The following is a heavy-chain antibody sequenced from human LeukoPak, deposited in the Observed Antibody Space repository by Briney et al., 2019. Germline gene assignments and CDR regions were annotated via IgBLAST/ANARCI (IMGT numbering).Heavy chain of an antibody. Sequence: SQTLSLTCTVSGGSISSGGYYWSWIRQHPGKGLEWIGYIDYSGSTYYNPSLKSRVTILVDTSKNQFSLELSSVTAADTAVYYCARGDRDPYFDYWGQGSLVTVSS. D-gene: IGHD5-24*01. CDR2: IDYSGST. V-gene: IGHV4-31*03. CDR1: GGSISSGGYY. J-gene: IGHJ4*02. CDR3: ARGDRDPYFDY.